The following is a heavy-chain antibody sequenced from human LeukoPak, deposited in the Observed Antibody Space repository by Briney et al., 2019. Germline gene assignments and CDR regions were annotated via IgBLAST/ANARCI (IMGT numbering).Heavy chain of an antibody. V-gene: IGHV4-39*01. J-gene: IGHJ4*02. CDR1: GDSSGITGYY. CDR2: IFYSGTT. Sequence: SQTLSLTCTVSGDSSGITGYYCGWIRQPPGKGLEWIGSIFYSGTTFSNPSLTGRVTISVDRSNNPISLHLTSVTAADTAVYYCARHRPTSRYFDLSFEYWGQGNLVTVSS. D-gene: IGHD3-9*01. CDR3: ARHRPTSRYFDLSFEY.